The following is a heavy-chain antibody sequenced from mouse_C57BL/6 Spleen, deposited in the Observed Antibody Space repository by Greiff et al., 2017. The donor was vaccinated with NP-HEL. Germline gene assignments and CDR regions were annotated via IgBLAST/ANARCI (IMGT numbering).Heavy chain of an antibody. CDR1: GFTFTDYY. J-gene: IGHJ3*01. Sequence: EVKLVESGGGLVQPGGSLSLSCAASGFTFTDYYMSWVRQPPGKALEWLGFIRNKANGYTTEYSASVKGRFTISRDNSQSILYLQMNALRAEDSATYYCARYNDYVGFAYWGQGTLVTVSA. CDR2: IRNKANGYTT. D-gene: IGHD2-4*01. CDR3: ARYNDYVGFAY. V-gene: IGHV7-3*01.